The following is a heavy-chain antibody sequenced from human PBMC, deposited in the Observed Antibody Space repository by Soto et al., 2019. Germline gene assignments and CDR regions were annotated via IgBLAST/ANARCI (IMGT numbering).Heavy chain of an antibody. CDR3: ARDVSSDTTGFRGYDL. J-gene: IGHJ4*02. D-gene: IGHD3-10*01. Sequence: SVKVSCKAAGGTVSSYAITWVRQAPGKGLEWMGVFIPIFVSAHYAPKFQGRITITADESTSTAYMELSGLTSEDTAIYYCARDVSSDTTGFRGYDLWGQGTQVTVSS. V-gene: IGHV1-69*13. CDR2: FIPIFVSA. CDR1: GGTVSSYA.